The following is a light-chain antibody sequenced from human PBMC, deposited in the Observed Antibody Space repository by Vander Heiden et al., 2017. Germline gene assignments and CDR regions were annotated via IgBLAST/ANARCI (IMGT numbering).Light chain of an antibody. CDR1: SSDIGFYNH. CDR3: NAFTTSNTFV. V-gene: IGLV2-18*02. J-gene: IGLJ1*01. CDR2: EVS. Sequence: QSALTQSPSVSGSPGQSVTISCTGTSSDIGFYNHVSCYQQSPGTAPKLMIYEVSKRPAGVPVRFSGSKSGNTASLTISELQAEDEADYYCNAFTTSNTFVFGPGTKVTVL.